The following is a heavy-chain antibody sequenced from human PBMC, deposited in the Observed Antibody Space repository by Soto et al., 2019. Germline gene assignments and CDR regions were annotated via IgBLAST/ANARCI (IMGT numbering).Heavy chain of an antibody. CDR3: ARGGYCSNGVCYVYYGVDV. Sequence: SETLSLTCSVSGVSISGGGYNWSWIRQHPGKGLEWIGYIYNSGSTYYNPSLKSRVTISVDTSENQFSLKLSSVTAADTAVYYCARGGYCSNGVCYVYYGVDVWGQGTTVTVSS. D-gene: IGHD2-8*01. CDR2: IYNSGST. V-gene: IGHV4-31*03. J-gene: IGHJ6*02. CDR1: GVSISGGGYN.